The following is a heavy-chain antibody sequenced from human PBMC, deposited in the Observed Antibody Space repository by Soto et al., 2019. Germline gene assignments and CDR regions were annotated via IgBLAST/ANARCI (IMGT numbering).Heavy chain of an antibody. J-gene: IGHJ4*02. D-gene: IGHD1-1*01. CDR3: AYTNWNFQVY. CDR2: IYWDDDK. V-gene: IGHV2-5*02. Sequence: QITLKESGPTLVKPTQTLTLTCTFSGFSLSTNGVGVGWIRQPPGKALEWLALIYWDDDKRYSPSLKSRLTITKDTSKDQVVLTMTNVDPVDTATYYCAYTNWNFQVYGGQEALVTVSS. CDR1: GFSLSTNGVG.